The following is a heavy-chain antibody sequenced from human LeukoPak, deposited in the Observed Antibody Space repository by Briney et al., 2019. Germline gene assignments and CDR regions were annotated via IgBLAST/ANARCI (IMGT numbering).Heavy chain of an antibody. V-gene: IGHV3-30*18. CDR1: GFTFSSYG. D-gene: IGHD6-6*01. CDR3: AKDSSSSNYYYGMDV. CDR2: ISDDGSNK. J-gene: IGHJ6*02. Sequence: GRSLRLSCAASGFTFSSYGMHWVRQAPGKGLEWVAVISDDGSNKYYVDSVKGRVTISGDNSKNTLFLQMNSLRAEDTAVYYCAKDSSSSNYYYGMDVWGQGTTVTVSS.